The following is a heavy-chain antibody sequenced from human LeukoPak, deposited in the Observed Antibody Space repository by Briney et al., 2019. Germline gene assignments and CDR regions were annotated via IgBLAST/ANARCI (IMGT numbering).Heavy chain of an antibody. Sequence: GGSLRLSCAASGVTFSSYTMNWVRQAPGKGLEWVSSISGSSRHKYYADSVKGRFTTSRDNAKNSLYLQMNSLRAEDTAVYYCARTANFAAGYYIDYWGQGTLVTVSS. CDR3: ARTANFAAGYYIDY. D-gene: IGHD6-13*01. J-gene: IGHJ4*02. V-gene: IGHV3-21*01. CDR2: ISGSSRHK. CDR1: GVTFSSYT.